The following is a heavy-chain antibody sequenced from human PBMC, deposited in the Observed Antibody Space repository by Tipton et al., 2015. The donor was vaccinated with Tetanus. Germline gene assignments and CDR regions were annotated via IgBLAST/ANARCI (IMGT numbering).Heavy chain of an antibody. D-gene: IGHD7-27*01. CDR2: TYYRSRWFH. Sequence: GLVKPSQTLSLTCDISGDSVSSNDVAWSWIRQSPSRGLEWLGRTYYRSRWFHNYGLSVQSRITINSDTSKNQFSLHLNSVIPEDAAVYYCARWGHGDRFFDLWGRGTRVTVSP. CDR3: ARWGHGDRFFDL. J-gene: IGHJ2*01. CDR1: GDSVSSNDVA. V-gene: IGHV6-1*01.